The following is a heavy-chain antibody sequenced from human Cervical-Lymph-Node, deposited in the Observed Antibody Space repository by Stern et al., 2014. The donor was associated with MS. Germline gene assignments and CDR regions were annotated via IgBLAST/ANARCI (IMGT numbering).Heavy chain of an antibody. CDR2: IGSNGDSK. V-gene: IGHV3-11*01. CDR1: GLSFSDSY. J-gene: IGHJ5*01. D-gene: IGHD3-16*01. CDR3: AKGGSSWFDS. Sequence: VQLVESGGDLVKPGGSLRLSCAASGLSFSDSYMSWIRQAPGKGLEWVSYIGSNGDSKYYADSVKGRFTVSRDNAKSSLYLQMNSLRDDDTAVYFCAKGGSSWFDSWGRGTLVIVSS.